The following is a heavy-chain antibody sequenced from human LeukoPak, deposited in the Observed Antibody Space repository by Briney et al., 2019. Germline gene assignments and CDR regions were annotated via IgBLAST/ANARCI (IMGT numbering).Heavy chain of an antibody. CDR3: ARGGPTIFGVVIIQDY. V-gene: IGHV4-34*01. J-gene: IGHJ4*02. CDR1: GGSFSGYY. D-gene: IGHD3-3*01. Sequence: SETLSLTCAVYGGSFSGYYWSWIRQPPGKGLEWIGEINHSGSTNYNPSLKSRVTISVDTSKNQFSLKLSSVTAADTAVYYCARGGPTIFGVVIIQDYWGQGTLVTVSS. CDR2: INHSGST.